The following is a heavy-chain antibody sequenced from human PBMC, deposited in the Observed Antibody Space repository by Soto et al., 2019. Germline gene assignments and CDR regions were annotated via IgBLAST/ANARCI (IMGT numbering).Heavy chain of an antibody. CDR1: GGSFSGYY. V-gene: IGHV4-34*01. CDR2: INHSGST. Sequence: QVQLQQWGAGLLKPSETLSLTCAVYGGSFSGYYWTLIRQPPGKGLEWIGEINHSGSTNYNPSLKRRVTISIDTSKNQFSLKLSSVTAADTAVYYCARGGAFSTRWYPFDYWGQGILVTVSS. D-gene: IGHD6-13*01. J-gene: IGHJ4*02. CDR3: ARGGAFSTRWYPFDY.